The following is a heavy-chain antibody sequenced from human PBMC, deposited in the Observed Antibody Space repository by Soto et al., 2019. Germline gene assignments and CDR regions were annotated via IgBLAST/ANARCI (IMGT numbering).Heavy chain of an antibody. CDR2: IYWDDDE. CDR1: GFSRNTGGVG. J-gene: IGHJ6*02. D-gene: IGHD3-10*01. V-gene: IGHV2-5*02. CDR3: VRNWRYYGGDYYNGMDA. Sequence: ITLKESGPSLVQPTQTLTLTCTFSGFSRNTGGVGVGWVRQPRGKAMEWLALIYWDDDERYRPSLRSRLNITKDTINNQVVLTMTNMDPEDTATYYCVRNWRYYGGDYYNGMDAWGPGTTVTFSS.